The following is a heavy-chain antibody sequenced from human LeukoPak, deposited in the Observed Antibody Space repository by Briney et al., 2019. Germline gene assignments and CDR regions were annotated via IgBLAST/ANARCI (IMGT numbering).Heavy chain of an antibody. V-gene: IGHV3-23*01. D-gene: IGHD3-22*01. CDR2: ISGGGVAI. CDR3: AKDGFDYYDSSGYYYFNY. J-gene: IGHJ4*02. Sequence: GGSLRLSCAASGFTFSRYGMHWVRQAPGKGLQWVSAISGGGVAIYYADSVKGRFTISRDNSKNTLYLQMNSLRAEDTAVYYCAKDGFDYYDSSGYYYFNYWGQGTLVTVSS. CDR1: GFTFSRYG.